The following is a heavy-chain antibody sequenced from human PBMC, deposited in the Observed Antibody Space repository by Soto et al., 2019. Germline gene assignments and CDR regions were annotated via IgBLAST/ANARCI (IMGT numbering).Heavy chain of an antibody. CDR3: AREYGDYEYYFDY. CDR1: GFTFSSYW. D-gene: IGHD4-17*01. J-gene: IGHJ4*02. V-gene: IGHV3-7*01. Sequence: GGSLRLSCAASGFTFSSYWMSWVRQAPGKGLEWVANIKQDGSEKYYVDSVKGRFTISRDNAKNSLYLQMNSLRAEDTAVYYCAREYGDYEYYFDYWGQGTLVTVSS. CDR2: IKQDGSEK.